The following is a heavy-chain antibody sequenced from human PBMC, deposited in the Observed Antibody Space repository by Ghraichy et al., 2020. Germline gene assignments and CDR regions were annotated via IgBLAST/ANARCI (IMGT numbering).Heavy chain of an antibody. CDR1: GDSISNYY. D-gene: IGHD2-15*01. Sequence: SQTLSLTCSVSGDSISNYYWSWIRQPPGKGLEWIGYIFYSGSTNYSPSLASRVTLSVATSKNQFSLKLSSVTAADTAVYYCAMPSRGYCSGGTCYPVFDYWGQGILVTVSS. V-gene: IGHV4-59*01. J-gene: IGHJ4*02. CDR3: AMPSRGYCSGGTCYPVFDY. CDR2: IFYSGST.